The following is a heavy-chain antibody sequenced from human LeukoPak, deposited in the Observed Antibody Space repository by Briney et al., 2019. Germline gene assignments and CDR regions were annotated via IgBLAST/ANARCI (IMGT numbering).Heavy chain of an antibody. CDR3: ARQSGYTSSWYDY. D-gene: IGHD6-13*01. CDR1: GGSISSGGDY. CDR2: IYNSGST. Sequence: SETLSLTCTVSGGSISSGGDYWSWIRQPPGKGLEWIGYIYNSGSTYYNPSLKSRVTISGDRSKNQFSLKLSSVTAADTAVYYCARQSGYTSSWYDYWGQGTLVTVSS. J-gene: IGHJ4*02. V-gene: IGHV4-30-2*01.